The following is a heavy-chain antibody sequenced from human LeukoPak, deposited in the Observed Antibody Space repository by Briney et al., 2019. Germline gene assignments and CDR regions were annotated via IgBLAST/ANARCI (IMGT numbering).Heavy chain of an antibody. V-gene: IGHV3-53*01. Sequence: PGGSLRLSCAASRFTVSSNYMSWVRQAPGKGLEWVSVIYSGGSTYYADSVKGRFTISRDNSKNTLYLQMNSLRAEDTAVYYCASSHCSSTSCRPYFQHWGQGTLVTVSS. J-gene: IGHJ1*01. D-gene: IGHD2-2*01. CDR3: ASSHCSSTSCRPYFQH. CDR2: IYSGGST. CDR1: RFTVSSNY.